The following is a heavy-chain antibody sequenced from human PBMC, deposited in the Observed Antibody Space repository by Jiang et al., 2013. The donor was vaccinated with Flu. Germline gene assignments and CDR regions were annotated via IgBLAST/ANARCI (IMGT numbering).Heavy chain of an antibody. CDR2: INPSGGST. Sequence: SGAEVKKPGASVKVSCKASGYTFTSYYMHWVRQAPGQGLEWMGIINPSGGSTSYAQKFQGRVTMTRDTSTSTVYMELSSLRSEDTAVYYCARGSPDYYGSGSYLSVDYWGQGTLVTVSS. CDR3: ARGSPDYYGSGSYLSVDY. V-gene: IGHV1-46*03. D-gene: IGHD3-10*01. J-gene: IGHJ4*02. CDR1: GYTFTSYY.